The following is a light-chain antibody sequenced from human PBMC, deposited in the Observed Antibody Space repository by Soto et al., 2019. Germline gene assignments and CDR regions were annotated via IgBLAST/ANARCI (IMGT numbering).Light chain of an antibody. CDR1: SGHSNYA. CDR3: QTWGSGIVV. V-gene: IGLV4-69*01. J-gene: IGLJ2*01. Sequence: QSVLTQSPSASASLGASVKLTCTLSSGHSNYAIAWHQQESEKGPRYLMKLNSDGSHSKGDGIPDRFSGSSSGAERYLTNSSLQSEDEADYYCQTWGSGIVVFGGGTKVTV. CDR2: LNSDGSH.